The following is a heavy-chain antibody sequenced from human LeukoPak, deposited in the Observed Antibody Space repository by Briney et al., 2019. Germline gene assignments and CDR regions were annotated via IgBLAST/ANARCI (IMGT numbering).Heavy chain of an antibody. CDR3: ARAGSPTLNYFDA. Sequence: SVKVSCKTSGGSFISFGLIWVRQAPGQGLEWMGRIIPFLGIANYAQKFQGRATITADKSTRTAYMELTSLTSEDTAMYFCARAGSPTLNYFDAWGQGSLVSVSS. D-gene: IGHD1-1*01. V-gene: IGHV1-69*04. CDR2: IIPFLGIA. CDR1: GGSFISFG. J-gene: IGHJ5*02.